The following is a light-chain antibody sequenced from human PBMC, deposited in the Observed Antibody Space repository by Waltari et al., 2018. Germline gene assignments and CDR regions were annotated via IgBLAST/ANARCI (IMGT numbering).Light chain of an antibody. Sequence: SYELTQPPSVSVSPGQTARITCSGHELPRKYAYWYQQKSGPAPRLVIYEDTKRPSGIPERFSGSSSGTVATLTITGAQVDDEADYYCYSSDSTGLRVFGGGTTVVVL. CDR3: YSSDSTGLRV. CDR1: ELPRKY. V-gene: IGLV3-10*01. J-gene: IGLJ1*01. CDR2: EDT.